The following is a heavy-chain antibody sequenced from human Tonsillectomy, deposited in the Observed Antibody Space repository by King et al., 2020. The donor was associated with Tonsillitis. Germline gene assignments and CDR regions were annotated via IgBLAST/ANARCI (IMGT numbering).Heavy chain of an antibody. V-gene: IGHV3-30*04. Sequence: VQLVESGGGVVQPGRSLRLSCAASGFTFSSYAMHWVRQAPGKGLEWVAFISYDASNKYYADSVKGRFTISRDNSKNTLYLQMNSLRAEDTAVYYCARVQGYTSSWYDYWGQGTLVTVSS. CDR2: ISYDASNK. D-gene: IGHD6-13*01. CDR3: ARVQGYTSSWYDY. CDR1: GFTFSSYA. J-gene: IGHJ4*02.